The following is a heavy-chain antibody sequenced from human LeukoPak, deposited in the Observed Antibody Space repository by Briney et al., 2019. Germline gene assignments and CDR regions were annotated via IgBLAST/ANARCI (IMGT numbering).Heavy chain of an antibody. Sequence: GGSLRLSCAASGFTFSDYYMSWIRQAPGKGLEWISYISGSSTYTNYADSVKGRFTISRDNARNSLFLQMNSLRAEDTAVYYCARDDADLVAHWWGRGTLVTVSS. CDR3: ARDDADLVAHW. CDR1: GFTFSDYY. J-gene: IGHJ4*02. V-gene: IGHV3-11*05. D-gene: IGHD5-12*01. CDR2: ISGSSTYT.